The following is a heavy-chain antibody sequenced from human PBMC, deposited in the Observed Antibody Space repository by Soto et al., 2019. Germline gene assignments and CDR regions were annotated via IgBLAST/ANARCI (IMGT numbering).Heavy chain of an antibody. V-gene: IGHV3-7*01. J-gene: IGHJ6*04. Sequence: EVQLVESGGGLIQPGGSLRLSCAASGFICSDFWMTWVRQSPGKGLEWVANMNPDGTVINYADSVKGRFTISRDNAEKSLYLQMNSLRAEDTAVFYCARHGHYCMDVCGRGTTVTVSS. CDR2: MNPDGTVI. CDR3: ARHGHYCMDV. CDR1: GFICSDFW.